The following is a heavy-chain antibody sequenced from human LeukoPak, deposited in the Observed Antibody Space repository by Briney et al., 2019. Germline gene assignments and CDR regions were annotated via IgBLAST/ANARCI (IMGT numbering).Heavy chain of an antibody. CDR1: EYTFTGYY. CDR2: INPNSGGT. Sequence: ASVKISCKASEYTFTGYYMHWVRQAPGQGLEWMGRINPNSGGTNYAQKFQDRVTMTRDTSISTAYMELNSLRSEDTAVYYCARMAPYAGSWNAKANSYYFDYWGQGSLVTVSS. J-gene: IGHJ4*02. V-gene: IGHV1-2*06. CDR3: ARMAPYAGSWNAKANSYYFDY. D-gene: IGHD1-1*01.